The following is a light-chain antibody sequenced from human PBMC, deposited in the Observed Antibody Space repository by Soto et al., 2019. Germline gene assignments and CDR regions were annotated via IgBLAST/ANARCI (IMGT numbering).Light chain of an antibody. CDR3: QQSFGAPRT. Sequence: DIQMTQSPSSRSSSLGYRFAFTCRSSQSISTYLNWFQQRPGKAPKLLIYGAYTLQDGVPSRFSGSGSETEFTLTISSLQPEDFATYYCQQSFGAPRTFGQGTKVDIK. CDR2: GAY. J-gene: IGKJ1*01. CDR1: QSISTY. V-gene: IGKV1-39*01.